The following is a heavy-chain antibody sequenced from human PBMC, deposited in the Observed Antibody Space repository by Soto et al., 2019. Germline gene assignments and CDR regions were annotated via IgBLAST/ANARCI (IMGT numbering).Heavy chain of an antibody. CDR1: GFTFNNYA. D-gene: IGHD3-10*01. J-gene: IGHJ4*02. CDR3: AKLGSSAWSPHYYFDY. CDR2: ITGSGSDT. Sequence: PGGALRLSCAASGFTFNNYAMGSVRQAPGKGLEWVSAITGSGSDTYYLDSVKGRFTISRDNSKNTLFLQMNSLRAEDTAIYYCAKLGSSAWSPHYYFDYWGQGTLVTVSS. V-gene: IGHV3-23*01.